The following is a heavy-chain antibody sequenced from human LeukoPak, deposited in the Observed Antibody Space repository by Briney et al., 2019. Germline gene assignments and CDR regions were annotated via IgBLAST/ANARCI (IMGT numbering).Heavy chain of an antibody. CDR3: ARGRFTIFGVAH. CDR1: GYTFTSYY. CDR2: INPNSGDT. Sequence: ASVKVSCKASGYTFTSYYMHWVRQAPGQGLEWMGWINPNSGDTNYAQKFQGRVTMTRDTSISTAYMELSSLRSDDTAVYYCARGRFTIFGVAHWGQGSLVTVSS. J-gene: IGHJ4*02. V-gene: IGHV1-2*02. D-gene: IGHD3-3*01.